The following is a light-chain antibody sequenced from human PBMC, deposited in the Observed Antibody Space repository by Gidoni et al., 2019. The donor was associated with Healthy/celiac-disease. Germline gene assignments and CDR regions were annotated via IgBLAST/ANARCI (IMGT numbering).Light chain of an antibody. Sequence: QSALTPPASVSGSPGQSITISCTGTSSDVGSYNLVSWYQQPPGKAPKLMIYEGSKRPSGVSNRFSGSKSGNTASLTIAGLQAEDEADYYCCSYAGSSFYVFGTGTKVTVL. V-gene: IGLV2-23*01. CDR2: EGS. CDR3: CSYAGSSFYV. CDR1: SSDVGSYNL. J-gene: IGLJ1*01.